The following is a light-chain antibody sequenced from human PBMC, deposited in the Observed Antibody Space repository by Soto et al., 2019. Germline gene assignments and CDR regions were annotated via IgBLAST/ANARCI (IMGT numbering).Light chain of an antibody. CDR3: QQYGSSLLT. J-gene: IGKJ4*01. V-gene: IGKV3-20*01. CDR1: QSVSSSY. CDR2: GAS. Sequence: EIVLTQSPGTLSLSPGERATLSCRASQSVSSSYLAWYQQKPGQAPRLLIYGASSRATGIPDRFSGSGSGTDFTLTISRLEPQDFAVYYCQQYGSSLLTFGGGTKEEIK.